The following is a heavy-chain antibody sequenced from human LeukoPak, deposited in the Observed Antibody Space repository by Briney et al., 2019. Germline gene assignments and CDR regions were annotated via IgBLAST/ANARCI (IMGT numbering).Heavy chain of an antibody. Sequence: GESLKISCKGSGYSFTSYWIGWVRQMPGKGLEWMGIIYPGDSDTRYSPSFQGQVTISADKSISTAYLQWSSLKASDTAMYYCAGKLWLGELSLNDAFDIWGQGTMVTVSS. CDR2: IYPGDSDT. J-gene: IGHJ3*02. V-gene: IGHV5-51*01. D-gene: IGHD3-10*01. CDR1: GYSFTSYW. CDR3: AGKLWLGELSLNDAFDI.